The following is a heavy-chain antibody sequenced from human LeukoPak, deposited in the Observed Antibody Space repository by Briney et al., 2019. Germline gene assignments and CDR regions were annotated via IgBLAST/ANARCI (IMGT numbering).Heavy chain of an antibody. V-gene: IGHV4-39*01. D-gene: IGHD2-21*01. CDR2: IYYSGST. CDR1: GGSISSSSYY. J-gene: IGHJ4*02. CDR3: ASRAYCGGDCYSIDY. Sequence: SETLSLTCTVSGGSISSSSYYWGWIRQPPGKGLEWIGSIYYSGSTYYNPSLKSRVTISVDTSKNQFSLKLSSVTAADTAVYYCASRAYCGGDCYSIDYWGQGTLVTVSS.